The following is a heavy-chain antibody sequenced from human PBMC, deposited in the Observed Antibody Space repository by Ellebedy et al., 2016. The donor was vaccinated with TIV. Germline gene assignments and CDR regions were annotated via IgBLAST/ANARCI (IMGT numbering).Heavy chain of an antibody. CDR1: GFTFSSYA. CDR2: LNANGVVI. Sequence: PGGSLRLSCAASGFTFSSYAASWVRQAPGKGLEWVAGLNANGVVIAYADSVKGRSTISRDNSKNTLYLQMNSLRPEETAVYYCARSRYHYYVGNTIFAYWGQGTLVTVSS. V-gene: IGHV3-23*01. CDR3: ARSRYHYYVGNTIFAY. D-gene: IGHD3-10*02. J-gene: IGHJ4*02.